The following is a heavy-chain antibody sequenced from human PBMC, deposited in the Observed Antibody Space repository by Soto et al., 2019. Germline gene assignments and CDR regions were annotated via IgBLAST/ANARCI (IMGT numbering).Heavy chain of an antibody. CDR3: ARDNSSGYDGYFDY. J-gene: IGHJ4*02. D-gene: IGHD3-22*01. CDR2: IWYDGSNK. CDR1: GFTFSSYG. Sequence: GWSLRLSCAASGFTFSSYGMHWVRQAPGKGLEWVAVIWYDGSNKYYADSVKGRFTISRDNSKNTLYLQMNNLRAEDTAVYYCARDNSSGYDGYFDYCGQGTLVTVSS. V-gene: IGHV3-33*01.